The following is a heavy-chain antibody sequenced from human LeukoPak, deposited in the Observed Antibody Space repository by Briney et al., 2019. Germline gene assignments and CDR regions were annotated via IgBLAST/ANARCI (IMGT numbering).Heavy chain of an antibody. V-gene: IGHV3-48*04. Sequence: PGGSLRLSCAASGFTFSSYSMNWVRQAPGKGLEWVSYISSSSSTIYYADSVKGRFTISRDNAKNTLFLQMNSLRAEDTAVYYCARRGTGHGMDVWGQGTTVIVSS. CDR3: ARRGTGHGMDV. CDR1: GFTFSSYS. D-gene: IGHD1-1*01. J-gene: IGHJ6*02. CDR2: ISSSSSTI.